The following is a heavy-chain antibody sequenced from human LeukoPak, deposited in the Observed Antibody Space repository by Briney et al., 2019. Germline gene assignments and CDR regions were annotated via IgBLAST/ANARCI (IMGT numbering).Heavy chain of an antibody. D-gene: IGHD3-3*01. CDR1: GFAFSSYA. J-gene: IGHJ5*02. V-gene: IGHV3-21*01. CDR2: ISSSSSYI. CDR3: ARDGRYDFWSGYFNWFDP. Sequence: GGSLRLSCAASGFAFSSYAMSWVRQAPGKGLEWVSSISSSSSYIYYADSVKGRFTISRDNAKNSLYLQMNSLRAEDTAVYYCARDGRYDFWSGYFNWFDPWGQGTLVTVSS.